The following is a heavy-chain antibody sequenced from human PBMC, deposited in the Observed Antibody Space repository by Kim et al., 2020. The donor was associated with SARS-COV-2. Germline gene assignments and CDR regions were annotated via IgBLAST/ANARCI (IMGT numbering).Heavy chain of an antibody. D-gene: IGHD6-19*01. Sequence: GGSLRLSCTASGFTFGDYAMSWFRQAPGKGLEWVGFIRSKAYGGTTEYAASVKGRFTISRDDSKSIAYLQMNSLKTEDTAVYYCTRVGIAVATMRGRKFDYWGQGTLVTVSS. CDR1: GFTFGDYA. CDR2: IRSKAYGGTT. V-gene: IGHV3-49*03. J-gene: IGHJ4*02. CDR3: TRVGIAVATMRGRKFDY.